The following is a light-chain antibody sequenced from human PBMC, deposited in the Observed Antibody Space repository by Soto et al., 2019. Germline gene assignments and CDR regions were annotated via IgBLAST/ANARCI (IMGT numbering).Light chain of an antibody. Sequence: QSALTQPPSASGSPGQSVTISCTGTTSDVGRYNYVSWYQQHPGKAPKLVMYEVSKRPSGVPDRFSGSKSGNTASLTVSGLQAEDEADYYCTSYAGDTSLGVLGGGTKLTVL. CDR2: EVS. CDR3: TSYAGDTSLGV. V-gene: IGLV2-8*01. CDR1: TSDVGRYNY. J-gene: IGLJ3*02.